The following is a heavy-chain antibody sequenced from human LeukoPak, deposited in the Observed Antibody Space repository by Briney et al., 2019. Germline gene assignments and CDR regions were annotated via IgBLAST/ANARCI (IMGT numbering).Heavy chain of an antibody. CDR2: INPNSGDT. CDR3: ARGYYDSSDFEYFQH. CDR1: GYSFTGYY. J-gene: IGHJ1*01. V-gene: IGHV1-2*02. Sequence: ASVKVSCKASGYSFTGYYMHWVRQAPGQGLEWMGWINPNSGDTNFAQNFQGRVTMTRDTSISTVYMELSRLRSDDTAVCYCARGYYDSSDFEYFQHWGQGTLVTVSS. D-gene: IGHD3-22*01.